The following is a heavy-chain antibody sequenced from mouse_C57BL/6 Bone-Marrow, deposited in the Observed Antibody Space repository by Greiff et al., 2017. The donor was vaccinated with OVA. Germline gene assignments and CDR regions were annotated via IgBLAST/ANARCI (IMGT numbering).Heavy chain of an antibody. D-gene: IGHD4-1*01. CDR2: ISDGGSYT. CDR3: ARDGTLTGTSLDY. V-gene: IGHV5-4*01. J-gene: IGHJ2*01. CDR1: GFTFSSYA. Sequence: DVMLVESGGGLVKPGGSLKLSCAASGFTFSSYAMSWVRQTPEKRLEWVATISDGGSYTYYPDNVKGRFTISRDNAKNNLYLQMSHLKSEDTAMYYCARDGTLTGTSLDYWGQGTTLTVSS.